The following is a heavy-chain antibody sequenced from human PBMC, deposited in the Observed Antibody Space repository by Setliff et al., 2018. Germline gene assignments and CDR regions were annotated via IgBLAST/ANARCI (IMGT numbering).Heavy chain of an antibody. J-gene: IGHJ6*03. V-gene: IGHV1-69*05. D-gene: IGHD2-8*02. CDR1: RGTFSSYG. CDR3: ATERGLVVSATDYYYYMDV. CDR2: IIPIFGTT. Sequence: SVKVSCKASRGTFSSYGITWVRQAPGQGLEWMGGIIPIFGTTDYAQKFQGRVTITTDESTSTAYMQLSSLRSEDTATYYCATERGLVVSATDYYYYMDVWAKGPRSPSP.